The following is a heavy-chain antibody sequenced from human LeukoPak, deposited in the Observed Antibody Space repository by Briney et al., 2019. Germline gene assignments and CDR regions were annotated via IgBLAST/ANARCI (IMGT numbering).Heavy chain of an antibody. J-gene: IGHJ4*02. Sequence: PGRSLRLSCAASGFTFSRYDMHWVRQAPGKGLEWVAVISYDGSNKDYADSVKGRLAISRDNSRNTLFVQMNSLRAEDTAVYFCVLGHYGGLFDNWGQGTLVTVSS. CDR1: GFTFSRYD. CDR3: VLGHYGGLFDN. V-gene: IGHV3-30*09. D-gene: IGHD4-23*01. CDR2: ISYDGSNK.